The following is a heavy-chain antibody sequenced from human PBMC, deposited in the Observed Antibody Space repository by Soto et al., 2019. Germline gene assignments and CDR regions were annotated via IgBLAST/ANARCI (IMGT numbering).Heavy chain of an antibody. Sequence: QVQLQESGPGVVKPSETLSLTCTVSGDSISDYYWSWIRQPPGKGLEWIGYIYYSGNTNYNPSLKSRVTISEDTSKNQFSLKLSSVTAADTAVYYCARDRAYYDSTGLYFDYWGQGTLVTVSS. V-gene: IGHV4-59*12. CDR1: GDSISDYY. CDR2: IYYSGNT. CDR3: ARDRAYYDSTGLYFDY. J-gene: IGHJ4*02. D-gene: IGHD3-22*01.